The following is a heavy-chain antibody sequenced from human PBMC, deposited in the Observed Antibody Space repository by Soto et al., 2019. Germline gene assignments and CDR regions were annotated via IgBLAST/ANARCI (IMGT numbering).Heavy chain of an antibody. CDR3: ARREIQGPIDY. J-gene: IGHJ4*02. D-gene: IGHD1-26*01. Sequence: SETLSLTCTASGGSISSGGYYWSWIRQHPGKGLEWIGYIYYSGSTYYNPSLKSRVTISVDKSKNQFSLKLSSVTAADTAVYYCARREIQGPIDYWGQGTLVTVSS. V-gene: IGHV4-31*03. CDR1: GGSISSGGYY. CDR2: IYYSGST.